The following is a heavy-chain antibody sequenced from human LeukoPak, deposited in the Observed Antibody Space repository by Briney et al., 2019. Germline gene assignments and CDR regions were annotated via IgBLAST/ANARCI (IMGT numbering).Heavy chain of an antibody. J-gene: IGHJ4*02. V-gene: IGHV3-30*04. D-gene: IGHD2-2*02. CDR2: ISYDGSNK. Sequence: GRSLRLSCAASGFTFSSYAMHWVRQAPGKGLEWVTVISYDGSNKYYADSVKGRITISRDNSKNTLYMQMSSLRAEDTAVYYCVSGSLGYCDSTSCYTQFDYWGQGTLVTVSS. CDR1: GFTFSSYA. CDR3: VSGSLGYCDSTSCYTQFDY.